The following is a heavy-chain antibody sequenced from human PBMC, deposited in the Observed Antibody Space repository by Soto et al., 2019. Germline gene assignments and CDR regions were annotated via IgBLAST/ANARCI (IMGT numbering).Heavy chain of an antibody. D-gene: IGHD1-26*01. CDR3: ARAFSGSYYEYYFDY. CDR2: IWYDGSNK. Sequence: QVQLVESGGGVVQPGRSLRLSCAASGFTFSSYGMHWVRQAPGKGLEWVAVIWYDGSNKYYADSVKGRFTISRDNSKNTLYLQMNSLRAEDTAVYYCARAFSGSYYEYYFDYWGQGTLVTVSS. CDR1: GFTFSSYG. V-gene: IGHV3-33*01. J-gene: IGHJ4*02.